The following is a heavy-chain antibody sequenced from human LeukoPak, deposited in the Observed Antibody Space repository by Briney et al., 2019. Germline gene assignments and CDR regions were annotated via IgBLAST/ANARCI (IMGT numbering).Heavy chain of an antibody. Sequence: GRSLRLSCAASGSTFSSYAMHWVRQAPGKGLEWVAVISYDGSNKYYADSVKGRFTISRDNSKNTLYLQMNSLRAEDTAVYYCARDVRYDTYNFDYWGQGTLVTVSS. CDR1: GSTFSSYA. D-gene: IGHD3-10*02. J-gene: IGHJ4*02. CDR3: ARDVRYDTYNFDY. CDR2: ISYDGSNK. V-gene: IGHV3-30*01.